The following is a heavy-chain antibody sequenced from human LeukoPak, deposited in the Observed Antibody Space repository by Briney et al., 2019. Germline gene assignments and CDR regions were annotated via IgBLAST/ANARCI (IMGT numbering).Heavy chain of an antibody. CDR1: GFSFSSYA. Sequence: GGSLRLSCAASGFSFSSYAMSWVRHAPGTGLGWVSAISGSGGSTYYADSVKRRFTISRDKSKNTLYLQINSLRAEDTAVYYCAKDQYDTWSRRGNFESWGQGTLVIVSS. CDR2: ISGSGGST. D-gene: IGHD3-3*01. V-gene: IGHV3-23*01. CDR3: AKDQYDTWSRRGNFES. J-gene: IGHJ4*02.